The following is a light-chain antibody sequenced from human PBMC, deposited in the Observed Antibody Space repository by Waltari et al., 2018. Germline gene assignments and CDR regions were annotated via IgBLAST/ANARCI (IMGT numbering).Light chain of an antibody. J-gene: IGLJ1*01. CDR2: EVS. V-gene: IGLV2-14*01. Sequence: QSALTQPASVSGSPGQSITISCTGTNSDIGSYNFVSWYQQHPNKVPKLVLYEVSNRPSGVPNSFSGSKSGNTAFLTISGLQAEDEAEYYCSSYTKSTTQVFGTGTKVTVL. CDR1: NSDIGSYNF. CDR3: SSYTKSTTQV.